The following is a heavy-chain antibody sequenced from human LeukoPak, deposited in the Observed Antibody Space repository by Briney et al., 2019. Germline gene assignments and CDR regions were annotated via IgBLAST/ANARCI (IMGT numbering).Heavy chain of an antibody. CDR1: GFTFSSYE. Sequence: PGGSLRLSCAASGFTFSSYEMNWVRQAPGKGLEWVSYISSSGSTIYYADSVKGRFTISRDNAKNSLYLQMNSLRAEDTAVYYCARDGYYYDSSGCTDQVIDYWGQGTLVTVSS. V-gene: IGHV3-48*03. J-gene: IGHJ4*02. CDR3: ARDGYYYDSSGCTDQVIDY. D-gene: IGHD3-22*01. CDR2: ISSSGSTI.